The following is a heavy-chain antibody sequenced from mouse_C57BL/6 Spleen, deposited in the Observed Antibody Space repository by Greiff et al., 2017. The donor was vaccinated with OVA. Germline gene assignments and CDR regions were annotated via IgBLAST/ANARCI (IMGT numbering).Heavy chain of an antibody. Sequence: EVQLQQSGPGLVKPSQSLSLTCSVTGYSITSGYYWNWIRQFPGNKLEWMGYISYDGSNNYNPSLKNRISITRDTSKNQFFLKLNSVTTEDTATYYCATYYYGSSVAMDYWGQGTSVTVSS. D-gene: IGHD1-1*01. CDR3: ATYYYGSSVAMDY. CDR2: ISYDGSN. J-gene: IGHJ4*01. V-gene: IGHV3-6*01. CDR1: GYSITSGYY.